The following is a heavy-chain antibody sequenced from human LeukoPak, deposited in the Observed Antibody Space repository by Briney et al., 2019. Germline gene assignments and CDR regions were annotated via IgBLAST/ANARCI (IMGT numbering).Heavy chain of an antibody. CDR3: ARVPMIAPPERGLQFDY. V-gene: IGHV1-69*13. CDR2: IIPIFGSA. Sequence: GASVKVSCKASGYTFTSYGISWVRQAPGQGLEWMGGIIPIFGSANYAQKFQGRVTITADESTSTAYMELSSLRSEDTAVYYCARVPMIAPPERGLQFDYWGQGTLVTVSS. D-gene: IGHD3-22*01. CDR1: GYTFTSYG. J-gene: IGHJ4*02.